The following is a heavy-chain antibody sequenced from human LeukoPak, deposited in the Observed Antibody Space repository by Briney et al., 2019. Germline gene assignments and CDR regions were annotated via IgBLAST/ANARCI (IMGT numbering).Heavy chain of an antibody. V-gene: IGHV4-4*02. D-gene: IGHD2-15*01. J-gene: IGHJ4*02. Sequence: SETLSLTCAVSGGSISSSNWWSWVRQPPGKGLEWIGEIYHSGSTYYNASLKSRVTILVDMSKNQFSLKLSSVTAADTAVYYCARVRYCSGGSCSSPTYFDYWGQGTLVTVSS. CDR1: GGSISSSNW. CDR3: ARVRYCSGGSCSSPTYFDY. CDR2: IYHSGST.